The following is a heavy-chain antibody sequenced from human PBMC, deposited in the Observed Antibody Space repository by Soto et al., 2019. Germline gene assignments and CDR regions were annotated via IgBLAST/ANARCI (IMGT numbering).Heavy chain of an antibody. Sequence: EVRLSESGGGLVQPGGSLRLSCAASEFTFSRYAMIWVRQAPGKGLEWVSTIRGSGDSTFYADSVKGRFTVSRDNSENTLYLQMNSLRAEDTSFYYCAKDQGDASNAIDLWGQGTLVTVSS. CDR2: IRGSGDST. J-gene: IGHJ4*02. V-gene: IGHV3-23*01. CDR3: AKDQGDASNAIDL. D-gene: IGHD2-8*01. CDR1: EFTFSRYA.